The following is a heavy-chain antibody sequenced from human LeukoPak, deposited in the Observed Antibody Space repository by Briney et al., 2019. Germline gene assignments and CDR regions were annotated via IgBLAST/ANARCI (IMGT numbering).Heavy chain of an antibody. V-gene: IGHV1-2*02. J-gene: IGHJ4*02. CDR1: GYTFTGYY. Sequence: ASVKVSCKASGYTFTGYYMHWVRQAPGQGLEWMGWINPNSGGTNYAQKFQGRVTMTRDTSISTAYMELSRLRSDDTAVYYCARDRETVTTRVGNYFDYWGQGTLVTVSS. D-gene: IGHD4-17*01. CDR2: INPNSGGT. CDR3: ARDRETVTTRVGNYFDY.